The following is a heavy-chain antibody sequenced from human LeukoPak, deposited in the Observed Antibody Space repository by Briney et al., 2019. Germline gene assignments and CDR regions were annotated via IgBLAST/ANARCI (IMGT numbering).Heavy chain of an antibody. CDR2: IIVGSGKT. CDR1: GFTFSNSA. V-gene: IGHV1-58*02. D-gene: IGHD1-26*01. CDR3: AAELYSGTFGRCCSFAF. J-gene: IGHJ1*01. Sequence: ASVKVSCKASGFTFSNSAMQWVRQARGQRLEWIGWIIVGSGKTHYAQNVQERVTITRDMSTNTAYMELNSLRSEDTAVYYCAAELYSGTFGRCCSFAFWGQGTLVTVSS.